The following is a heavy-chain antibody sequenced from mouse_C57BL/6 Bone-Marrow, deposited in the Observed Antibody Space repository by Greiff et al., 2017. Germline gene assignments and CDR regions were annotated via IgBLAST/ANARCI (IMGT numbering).Heavy chain of an antibody. V-gene: IGHV1-81*01. Sequence: VQLQQSGAELARPGASVKLSCKASGYTFTSYGISWVKQRTGQGLEWIGEIYPRSGNTYYNEKFKGKATLTADESSSTAYMELRSLTSEDSAVYFCAKATTVVARDWFAYWGQGTLVTVSA. CDR2: IYPRSGNT. J-gene: IGHJ3*01. CDR3: AKATTVVARDWFAY. D-gene: IGHD1-1*01. CDR1: GYTFTSYG.